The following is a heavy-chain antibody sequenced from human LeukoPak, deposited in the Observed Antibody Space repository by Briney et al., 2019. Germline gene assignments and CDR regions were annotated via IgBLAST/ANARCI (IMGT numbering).Heavy chain of an antibody. Sequence: GGSLRLSCTASGFNFNDYYMSWIRQAPGKGLEWISYISSSGSSIDYADSVKGRFTISRDNAKNSLYLQMNSLRAEDTALYYCARVTTVTYYWYFDLWGRGTLVTVSS. V-gene: IGHV3-11*01. CDR3: ARVTTVTYYWYFDL. D-gene: IGHD4-17*01. CDR1: GFNFNDYY. J-gene: IGHJ2*01. CDR2: ISSSGSSI.